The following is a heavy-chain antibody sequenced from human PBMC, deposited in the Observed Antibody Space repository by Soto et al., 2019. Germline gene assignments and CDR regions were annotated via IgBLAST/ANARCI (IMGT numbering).Heavy chain of an antibody. CDR2: IIPIFGTA. Sequence: RASVKVSCKASGGTFSSYAISWVRQAPGQGLEWMGGIIPIFGTANYAQKFQGRVTITADKSTSTAYMELSSLRSEDTAVYYCARVYYYDSSGYSYYYGMDVWGQGTTVTVSS. CDR1: GGTFSSYA. D-gene: IGHD3-22*01. CDR3: ARVYYYDSSGYSYYYGMDV. J-gene: IGHJ6*02. V-gene: IGHV1-69*06.